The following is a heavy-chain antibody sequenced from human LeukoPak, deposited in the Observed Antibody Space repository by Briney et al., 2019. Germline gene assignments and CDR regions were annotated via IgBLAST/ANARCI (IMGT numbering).Heavy chain of an antibody. V-gene: IGHV1-2*02. CDR2: INPNNGDT. D-gene: IGHD3-10*02. CDR3: ARPGRYLSYVRY. Sequence: ASVKVSCKASGYTFSGYYIHWVRQAPGQGLEWMGWINPNNGDTTYAQKFQGRVTMTRDTSLNTAYMEMSSLRSDDTAVYYCARPGRYLSYVRYWGQGTLATVSS. CDR1: GYTFSGYY. J-gene: IGHJ4*02.